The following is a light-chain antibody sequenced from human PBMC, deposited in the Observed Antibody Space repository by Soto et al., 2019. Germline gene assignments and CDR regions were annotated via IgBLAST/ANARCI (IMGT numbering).Light chain of an antibody. CDR2: DVS. CDR1: SSDVGVYNY. V-gene: IGLV2-11*01. Sequence: QSALTQPRSVSGSPGQSVTISCTGTSSDVGVYNYVSWYQQYPGKAPKIMIYDVSKRPSGVPDRFSGSKSDNTASLTISGLQAEDEADYYCQSYDSSLSAWVFGGGTKLTVL. J-gene: IGLJ3*02. CDR3: QSYDSSLSAWV.